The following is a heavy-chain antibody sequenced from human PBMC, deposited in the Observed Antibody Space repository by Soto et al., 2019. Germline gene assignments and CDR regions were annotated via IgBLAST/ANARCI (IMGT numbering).Heavy chain of an antibody. D-gene: IGHD3-16*02. Sequence: SETLSLTCAVYGGSFSGYYWSWIRQPPGKGLEWIGEINHSGSTNYNPSLKSRVTISVDTSKNQFSLKLSSVTAADTAVYYCARGRGIMITFGGVIAPGPYYYYYGMDVWGQGTTVTVSS. J-gene: IGHJ6*02. V-gene: IGHV4-34*01. CDR2: INHSGST. CDR1: GGSFSGYY. CDR3: ARGRGIMITFGGVIAPGPYYYYYGMDV.